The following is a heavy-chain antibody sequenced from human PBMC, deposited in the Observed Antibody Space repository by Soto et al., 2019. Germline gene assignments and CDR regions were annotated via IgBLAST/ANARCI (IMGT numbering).Heavy chain of an antibody. V-gene: IGHV1-69*13. J-gene: IGHJ6*02. D-gene: IGHD6-6*01. CDR1: GGTFSSYA. Sequence: GASVKVSCKASGGTFSSYAIGWVRQAPGQGLEWMGGIIPIFGTANYAQKFQGRVTITADESTSTAYMELSSLRSEDTAVYYCASVSTSSSSTRRDFSYYGMDVWGQGTTVTVSS. CDR3: ASVSTSSSSTRRDFSYYGMDV. CDR2: IIPIFGTA.